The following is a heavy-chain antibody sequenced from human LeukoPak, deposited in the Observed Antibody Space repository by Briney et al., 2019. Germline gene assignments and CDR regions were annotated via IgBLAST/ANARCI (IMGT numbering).Heavy chain of an antibody. D-gene: IGHD3-9*01. CDR2: ISAYNGNT. V-gene: IGHV1-18*04. CDR3: ARDRPNTGYFDWLPFDY. CDR1: GYTFTRYH. J-gene: IGHJ4*02. Sequence: ASVKVSCKASGYTFTRYHIHWVRQAPGQGLEWMGWISAYNGNTNYAQKLQGRVTMTTDTSTSTAYMELRSLRSDDTAVYYCARDRPNTGYFDWLPFDYWGQGTLVTVSS.